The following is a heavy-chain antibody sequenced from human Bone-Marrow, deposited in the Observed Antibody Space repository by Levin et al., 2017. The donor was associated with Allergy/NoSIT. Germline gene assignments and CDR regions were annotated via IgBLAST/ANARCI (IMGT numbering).Heavy chain of an antibody. CDR1: GGSISSDNYY. CDR2: LYYSGAT. D-gene: IGHD3-22*01. V-gene: IGHV4-39*07. CDR3: VRDHGYPNYYDSSAYARRFFDL. Sequence: SETLSLTCTVSGGSISSDNYYWGWIRQTPGKGLEWIGSLYYSGATYYNPSLKSRATLALGTSKRPFSLHLASVTAADAAVYYCVRDHGYPNYYDSSAYARRFFDLWGRGALITVSS. J-gene: IGHJ2*01.